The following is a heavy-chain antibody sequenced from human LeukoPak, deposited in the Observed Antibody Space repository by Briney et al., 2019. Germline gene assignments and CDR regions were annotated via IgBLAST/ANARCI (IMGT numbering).Heavy chain of an antibody. CDR3: ARGLQWLVSDAFDI. Sequence: GRSLRLSCAASGFTFSSYWMSWVRQAPGKGLEWVANIKQDGSEKYYVDSVKGRFTISRGNAKNSLYLQMNSLRAEDTAVYYCARGLQWLVSDAFDIWGQGTMVTVSS. CDR1: GFTFSSYW. V-gene: IGHV3-7*01. CDR2: IKQDGSEK. D-gene: IGHD6-19*01. J-gene: IGHJ3*02.